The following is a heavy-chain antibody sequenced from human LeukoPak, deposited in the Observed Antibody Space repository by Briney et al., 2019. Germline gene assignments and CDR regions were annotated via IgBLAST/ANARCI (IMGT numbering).Heavy chain of an antibody. V-gene: IGHV3-23*01. J-gene: IGHJ5*02. Sequence: GGSLRLSCAASGFTFSSYGMSWVRQAPGKGLEWVSAISGSGGSTYYADSVKGRFTISRDNSKNTLYLQMNSLRAEDTAVYYCAKDKIIAAAGTWFDPWGQGTLVTVSS. D-gene: IGHD6-13*01. CDR1: GFTFSSYG. CDR2: ISGSGGST. CDR3: AKDKIIAAAGTWFDP.